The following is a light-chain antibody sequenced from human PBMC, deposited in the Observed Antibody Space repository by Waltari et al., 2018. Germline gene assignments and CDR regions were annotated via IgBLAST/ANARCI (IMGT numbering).Light chain of an antibody. CDR3: CSYAGSSSVI. CDR2: DVS. CDR1: NSDIGGYSF. V-gene: IGLV2-23*02. J-gene: IGLJ2*01. Sequence: QSALTQPASVSGSPGQPITISCTGTNSDIGGYSFVSWYQQPPDTAPRPIIHDVSKRPSGVSNRFSGSKSGNTASLTISGLQAEDEAYYHCCSYAGSSSVIFGGGTKLTVL.